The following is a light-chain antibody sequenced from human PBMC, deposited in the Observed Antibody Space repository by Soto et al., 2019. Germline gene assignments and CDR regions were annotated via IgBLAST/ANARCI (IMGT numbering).Light chain of an antibody. V-gene: IGLV1-44*01. CDR3: AAWDDSLNGVL. J-gene: IGLJ2*01. CDR2: NNN. CDR1: SSNIGSNT. Sequence: QSVLTQPPSASGTPGQRVTISCSGSSSNIGSNTVNWYQQLPETAPKLLIYNNNQRPSGVPDRFSGSKSGTSASLAISGLQSDDEADYYCAAWDDSLNGVLFGGGTKLTVL.